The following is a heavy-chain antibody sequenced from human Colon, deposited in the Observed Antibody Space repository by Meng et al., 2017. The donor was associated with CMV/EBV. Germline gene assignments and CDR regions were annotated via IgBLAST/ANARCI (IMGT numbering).Heavy chain of an antibody. V-gene: IGHV1-18*01. CDR1: GYTFSNYG. CDR2: ISAHSGDT. J-gene: IGHJ4*02. CDR3: ARDWEAAWNTVITDC. Sequence: SGYTFSNYGSSWRRQAPGQGLEWMGWISAHSGDTWLISPFKQRVILTTDTASSTAHMELTDLTSDDTAVYYCARDWEAAWNTVITDCWGQGTLVTVSS. D-gene: IGHD1/OR15-1a*01.